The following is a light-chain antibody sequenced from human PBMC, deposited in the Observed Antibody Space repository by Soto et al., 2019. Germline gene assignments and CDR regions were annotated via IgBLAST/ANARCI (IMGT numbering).Light chain of an antibody. J-gene: IGLJ2*01. Sequence: QSVLTQPPSASGTPGQRVTTSCSGSSSNIGSNTVNSYQQLPGTAPKLLIYSNNQRPSGVPDRFSGSKSGTSASLAISGLQSEDEDDYYCAAWDDSLNGPVFGGGTKVTVL. V-gene: IGLV1-44*01. CDR2: SNN. CDR3: AAWDDSLNGPV. CDR1: SSNIGSNT.